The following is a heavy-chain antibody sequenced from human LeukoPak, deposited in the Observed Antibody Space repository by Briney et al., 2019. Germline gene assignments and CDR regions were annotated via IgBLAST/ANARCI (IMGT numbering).Heavy chain of an antibody. Sequence: SETLSLTCTVSGGSISSYYWSWIRQPPGKGLEWIGYIYYSGSTNYNPSLKSRVTISVDTSKNQFSLKLSSVTAADTAVYYCARVTPYCSSTSCYYYYYYMDVWGKGTTVTVSS. V-gene: IGHV4-59*01. D-gene: IGHD2-2*01. J-gene: IGHJ6*03. CDR1: GGSISSYY. CDR3: ARVTPYCSSTSCYYYYYYMDV. CDR2: IYYSGST.